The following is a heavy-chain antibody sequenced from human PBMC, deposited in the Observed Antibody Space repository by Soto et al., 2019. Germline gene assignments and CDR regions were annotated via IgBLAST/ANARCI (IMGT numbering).Heavy chain of an antibody. CDR1: GFTFSSYW. D-gene: IGHD3-3*01. CDR2: INSDGSST. V-gene: IGHV3-74*01. J-gene: IGHJ4*02. CDR3: ARGVPYYDFWSGYYFDY. Sequence: EVQLVESGGGLVQPGGSLRLSCAASGFTFSSYWMHWVRQAPGKGLVWVSRINSDGSSTSYADSVKGRFTISRDNAKNTLYLQMNSLRAEDTAVYYCARGVPYYDFWSGYYFDYWGPGTLVTVSS.